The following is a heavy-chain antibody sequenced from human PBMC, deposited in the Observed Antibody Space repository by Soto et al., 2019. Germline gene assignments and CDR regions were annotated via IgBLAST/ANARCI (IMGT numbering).Heavy chain of an antibody. J-gene: IGHJ6*02. D-gene: IGHD2-2*01. CDR2: LNLNSGIA. Sequence: ASVKVSCKASGYTFTNYDINWVRQAAGQGLEWMVWLNLNSGIAGYAHKFQGRVTMTRNTSISTAYMDLNSLRSDDTAVYYCARDGVVLPAAPMGMDVWGQGTPVTVSS. CDR1: GYTFTNYD. V-gene: IGHV1-8*01. CDR3: ARDGVVLPAAPMGMDV.